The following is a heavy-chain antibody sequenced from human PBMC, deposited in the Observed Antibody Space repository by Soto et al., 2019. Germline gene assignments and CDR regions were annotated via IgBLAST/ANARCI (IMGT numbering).Heavy chain of an antibody. CDR3: ASFAAYGSGSYPFDY. D-gene: IGHD3-10*01. V-gene: IGHV4-4*02. Sequence: SETLSLTCAVSGGSISSSNWWSWVRQPPGKGLEWIGEIYHSGSTNYNPSLKSRVTISVDKSKNQFSLKLSSVTAADTAVYYCASFAAYGSGSYPFDYWGQGTLVTVSS. CDR1: GGSISSSNW. CDR2: IYHSGST. J-gene: IGHJ4*02.